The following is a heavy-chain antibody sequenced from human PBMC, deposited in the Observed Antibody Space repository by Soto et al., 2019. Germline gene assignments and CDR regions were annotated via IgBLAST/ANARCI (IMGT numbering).Heavy chain of an antibody. CDR2: MNPNSGNT. D-gene: IGHD6-19*01. CDR3: ARGRGSGWYQIYYYYYMDV. J-gene: IGHJ6*03. V-gene: IGHV1-8*01. Sequence: QVQLVQSGAEVKKPGASVKVSCKASGYTFTSYDINWVRQATGQGLEWMGWMNPNSGNTGYAQKFQGRVNMTRNTSISTAYRELSSLRSEDTAVYYCARGRGSGWYQIYYYYYMDVWGKGTTVTVSS. CDR1: GYTFTSYD.